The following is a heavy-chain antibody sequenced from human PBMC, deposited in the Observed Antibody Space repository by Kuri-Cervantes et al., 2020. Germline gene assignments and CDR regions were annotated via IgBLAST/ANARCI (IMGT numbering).Heavy chain of an antibody. CDR3: AKVTDGVPVPLPPYCDS. CDR1: EFPFIDHY. CDR2: IKNKANSYTT. D-gene: IGHD1-20*01. J-gene: IGHJ4*02. V-gene: IGHV3-72*01. Sequence: GESLKISCAASEFPFIDHYMDWVRQAPGKGLEWVGRIKNKANSYTTEYAASVKGRFTISRDDSKNTLYLQMSSLRAEDTAVYYCAKVTDGVPVPLPPYCDSWGQGTLVTVSS.